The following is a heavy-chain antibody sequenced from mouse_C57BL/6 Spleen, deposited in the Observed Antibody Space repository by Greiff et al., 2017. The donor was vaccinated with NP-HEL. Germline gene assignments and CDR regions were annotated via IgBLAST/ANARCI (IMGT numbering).Heavy chain of an antibody. CDR3: AREGYYSGDY. CDR1: GYAFTNYL. J-gene: IGHJ2*01. D-gene: IGHD2-12*01. V-gene: IGHV1-54*01. CDR2: INPGSGGT. Sequence: VQLQQSGAELVRPGTSVKVSCKASGYAFTNYLIEWVKQRPGQGLEWIGVINPGSGGTNYNEKFKGKATLTADKSSSTAYMQLSSLTSEDSAVYFCAREGYYSGDYWGQGTTLTVSS.